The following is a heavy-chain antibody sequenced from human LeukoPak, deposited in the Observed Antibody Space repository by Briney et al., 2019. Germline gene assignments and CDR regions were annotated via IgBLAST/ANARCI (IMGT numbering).Heavy chain of an antibody. CDR2: INHSGST. CDR1: GGSFSGCY. Sequence: SEILSLTCAVYGGSFSGCYWSWIRQPPGKGLEWIGEINHSGSTNYNPSLKSRVTISVDTSKNQFSLKLSSVTAADTAVYYCARGQNWGSYFDYWGQGTLVTVSS. V-gene: IGHV4-34*01. J-gene: IGHJ4*02. D-gene: IGHD7-27*01. CDR3: ARGQNWGSYFDY.